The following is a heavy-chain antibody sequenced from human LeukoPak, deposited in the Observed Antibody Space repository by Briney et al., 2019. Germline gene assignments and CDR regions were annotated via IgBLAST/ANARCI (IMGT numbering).Heavy chain of an antibody. CDR3: ARWEIRGTAHKLDY. J-gene: IGHJ4*02. V-gene: IGHV3-7*01. Sequence: TGGSLRLSCAASGFTFSTYWMSWVRQAPGKGLEWVANIKQDGSEEYYVDSVKGRFAISRDNAKNSMYLQMNSLRAEDTAVYYCARWEIRGTAHKLDYWGQGTLVTVSS. CDR1: GFTFSTYW. D-gene: IGHD1-7*01. CDR2: IKQDGSEE.